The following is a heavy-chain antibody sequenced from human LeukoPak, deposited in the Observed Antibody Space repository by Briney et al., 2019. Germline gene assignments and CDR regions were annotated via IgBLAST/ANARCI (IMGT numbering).Heavy chain of an antibody. V-gene: IGHV1-46*01. CDR3: ARSASSSWVFDY. D-gene: IGHD6-13*01. CDR1: GGTFSSYA. J-gene: IGHJ4*02. Sequence: ASVKVSCKASGGTFSSYAISWVRQAPGQGLEWMGIINPSGGSTSYAQKFQGRVTMTRDTSTSTVYMELSSLRSEDTAVYYCARSASSSWVFDYWGQGTLVTVSS. CDR2: INPSGGST.